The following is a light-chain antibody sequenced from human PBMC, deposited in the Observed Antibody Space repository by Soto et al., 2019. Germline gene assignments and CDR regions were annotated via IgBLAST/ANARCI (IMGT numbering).Light chain of an antibody. J-gene: IGKJ5*01. V-gene: IGKV3-15*01. CDR1: QSVSNN. CDR2: GAS. Sequence: EIVLTQSPGTLSLSPGERATLSCRASQSVSNNYLAWYQQKPGQSPRLFIYGASTRATGIPARFSGSGSGTEFTLTISSLQSADFAVYYCQQYTNWPLTFGQGTRLEI. CDR3: QQYTNWPLT.